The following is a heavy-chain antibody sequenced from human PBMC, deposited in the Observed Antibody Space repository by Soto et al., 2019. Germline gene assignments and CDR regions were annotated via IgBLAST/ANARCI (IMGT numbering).Heavy chain of an antibody. CDR1: GGTFSSYA. Sequence: GASVKVSCKASGGTFSSYAISWVRQAPGQGLEWMGGIIPIFGTANYAQKFQGRVTITADESTSTAYMELSSLRSEDTAVYYCARPYGDSDYYYYGMDVWGQGTTVTVSS. D-gene: IGHD4-17*01. V-gene: IGHV1-69*13. CDR2: IIPIFGTA. J-gene: IGHJ6*02. CDR3: ARPYGDSDYYYYGMDV.